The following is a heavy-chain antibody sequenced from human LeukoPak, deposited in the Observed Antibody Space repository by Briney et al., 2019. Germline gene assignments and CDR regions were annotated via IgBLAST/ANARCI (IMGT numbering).Heavy chain of an antibody. CDR1: GGTFSSYA. V-gene: IGHV1-69*13. Sequence: SVKVSCKASGGTFSSYAISWVRQAPGQGLEWMGGIIPIFGTANYAQKFQGRVTITADESTSTAYMELSSLRSEDTAVYYCAKTNGNYDYVWGSYRFFWFDPWGRGTLVTVSS. CDR3: AKTNGNYDYVWGSYRFFWFDP. CDR2: IIPIFGTA. J-gene: IGHJ5*02. D-gene: IGHD3-16*02.